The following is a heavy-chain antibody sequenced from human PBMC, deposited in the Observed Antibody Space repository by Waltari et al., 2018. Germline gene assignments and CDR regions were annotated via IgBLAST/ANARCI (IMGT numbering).Heavy chain of an antibody. Sequence: QVQLQESGPGLVKPSETLSLTCAVSGYSISSGYYWGWIRQPPGKGLEWIGSIYHSGRTYYNPSLKSRVTISVDTAKNQFSLKLSSVTAADTAVYYCAMRPVRSGILDYWGQGTLVTVSS. CDR2: IYHSGRT. CDR1: GYSISSGYY. CDR3: AMRPVRSGILDY. J-gene: IGHJ4*02. D-gene: IGHD1-26*01. V-gene: IGHV4-38-2*01.